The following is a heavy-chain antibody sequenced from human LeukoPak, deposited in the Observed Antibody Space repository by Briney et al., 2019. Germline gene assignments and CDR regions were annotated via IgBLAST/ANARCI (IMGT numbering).Heavy chain of an antibody. J-gene: IGHJ3*02. D-gene: IGHD1-26*01. V-gene: IGHV4-59*08. Sequence: PSETLSLTCTVPGGSISSYYWSWIRQSPGKGLEWIGYIYYSGSTNYNPSLQSRVTISVDTSKNQFSLKLSSVTAADTAVYYCARHRSIVGATGGFDIWGQGTMVTVSS. CDR3: ARHRSIVGATGGFDI. CDR1: GGSISSYY. CDR2: IYYSGST.